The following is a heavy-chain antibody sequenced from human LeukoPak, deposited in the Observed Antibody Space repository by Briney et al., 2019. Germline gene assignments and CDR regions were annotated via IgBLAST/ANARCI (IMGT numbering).Heavy chain of an antibody. Sequence: SETLSLTCAVYGGSFSGYYWGWIRQPPGKGLEWIGSIFYSGSTYYNPSLKSRVTISVDTSKNQFSLKLSSVTAAVTAVYYCARSNGPAPYYDFWSGSMGAFDIWGQGTTVTVFS. V-gene: IGHV4-34*12. CDR3: ARSNGPAPYYDFWSGSMGAFDI. CDR1: GGSFSGYY. CDR2: IFYSGST. J-gene: IGHJ3*02. D-gene: IGHD3-3*01.